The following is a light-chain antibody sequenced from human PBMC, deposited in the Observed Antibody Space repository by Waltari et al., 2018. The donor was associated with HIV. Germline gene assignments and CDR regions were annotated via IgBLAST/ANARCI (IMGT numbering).Light chain of an antibody. CDR1: ALPNRY. CDR2: KDR. Sequence: SYELTQPPPMSVSPGQTARITCLGDALPNRYAYWYQQRPGQAPVLVIYKDRERPSGIPERFSGSNSGTTVTLIISGVQPEDEADYYCQSADRSGSHVVFGGGTKVTV. V-gene: IGLV3-25*03. J-gene: IGLJ2*01. CDR3: QSADRSGSHVV.